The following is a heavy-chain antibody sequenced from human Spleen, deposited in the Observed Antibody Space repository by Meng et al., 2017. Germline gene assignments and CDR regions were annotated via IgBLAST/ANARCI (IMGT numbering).Heavy chain of an antibody. D-gene: IGHD1-1*01. CDR1: GDSIRSHY. CDR3: ATTARQLGP. Sequence: QVQLQQWGAGLVKPSETLSLTCTVPGDSIRSHYWSWIRQPPGKGLEYIGYIYYSGDINYNPSLKSRVTISIDTSNNQFSLKLNYVTAADTAIYYCATTARQLGPWGQGALVTVSS. V-gene: IGHV4-59*11. CDR2: IYYSGDI. J-gene: IGHJ5*02.